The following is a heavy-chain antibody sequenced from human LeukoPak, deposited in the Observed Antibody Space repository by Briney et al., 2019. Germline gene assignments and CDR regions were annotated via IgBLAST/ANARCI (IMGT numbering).Heavy chain of an antibody. J-gene: IGHJ4*02. CDR3: ARDRMAGRPPDH. CDR1: GYTFTSYA. Sequence: ASVKVSCKASGYTFTSYAMHWVRQAPGQRLEWMGWINAGNGNTKYSQKVQGRVTMSTDTSTSTAYMELRSLRSDDTAVYYCARDRMAGRPPDHWGQGTLVTVSS. CDR2: INAGNGNT. V-gene: IGHV1-3*01. D-gene: IGHD2-8*01.